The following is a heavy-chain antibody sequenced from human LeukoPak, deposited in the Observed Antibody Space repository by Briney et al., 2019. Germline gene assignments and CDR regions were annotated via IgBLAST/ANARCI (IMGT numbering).Heavy chain of an antibody. D-gene: IGHD4-23*01. J-gene: IGHJ3*02. Sequence: GGSLRLSCAASGFTFSSYGMHWVRQAPGKGLEWVAFIRYDGSNKYYADSVKGRFTISRDNSKNTLYLQMNSLRAEDTAVYYCAIPYGGNLNDAFDIWGQGTMVTVSS. V-gene: IGHV3-30*02. CDR1: GFTFSSYG. CDR2: IRYDGSNK. CDR3: AIPYGGNLNDAFDI.